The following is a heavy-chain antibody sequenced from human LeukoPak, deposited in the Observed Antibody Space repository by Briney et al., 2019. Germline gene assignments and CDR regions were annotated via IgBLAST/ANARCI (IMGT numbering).Heavy chain of an antibody. J-gene: IGHJ4*02. V-gene: IGHV1-18*01. D-gene: IGHD3-3*01. CDR1: GYTFTNYG. CDR2: ISAYNGNT. CDR3: ARDRLSGGGDY. Sequence: ASVKVSCKASGYTFTNYGISWVRQAPGQGLEWMGWISAYNGNTNYAQKLQGRVTMTTDTSTSTAYMDLKSLRSDDTAVYHCARDRLSGGGDYWGQGTLVTVSS.